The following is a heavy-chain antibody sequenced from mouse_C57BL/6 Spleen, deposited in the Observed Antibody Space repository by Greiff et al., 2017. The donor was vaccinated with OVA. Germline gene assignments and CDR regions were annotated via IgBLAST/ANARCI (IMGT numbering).Heavy chain of an antibody. CDR3: ASSNWDGYFDV. CDR1: GYTFTDHT. D-gene: IGHD4-1*01. J-gene: IGHJ1*03. Sequence: VQLQESDAELVKPGASVKIPCKASGYTFTDHTIHWMKQRPEQGLEWIGYIYPRDGSTKYNEKFKGKATLTEDKSSSTAYMQLNSLTSEDSAVYFCASSNWDGYFDVWGTGTTVTVSS. V-gene: IGHV1-78*01. CDR2: IYPRDGST.